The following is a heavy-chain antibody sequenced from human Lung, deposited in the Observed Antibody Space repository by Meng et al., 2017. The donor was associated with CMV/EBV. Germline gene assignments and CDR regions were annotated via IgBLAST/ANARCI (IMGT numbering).Heavy chain of an antibody. V-gene: IGHV3-15*01. Sequence: GESXKISCAASGFTFSNAWMSWVRQAPGKGLEWVGRIKSKTDGGTTDYAAHVKGRFTISRDDSKNTLYLQMNSLKTEDTAVYYCTTGAGTMIVVYDYWGQGTLVTVSS. CDR1: GFTFSNAW. D-gene: IGHD3-22*01. CDR2: IKSKTDGGTT. J-gene: IGHJ4*02. CDR3: TTGAGTMIVVYDY.